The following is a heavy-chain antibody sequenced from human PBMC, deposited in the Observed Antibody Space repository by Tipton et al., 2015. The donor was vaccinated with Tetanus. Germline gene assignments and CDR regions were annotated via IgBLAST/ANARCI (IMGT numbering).Heavy chain of an antibody. CDR2: IYYSGNT. CDR3: ARTQWLVFFDY. J-gene: IGHJ4*02. Sequence: TLSLTCTVSGGSISSSSYYWGWIRQPPGKGLEWIGSIYYSGNTYYNPSLKSRVTISVDTSKNQFSLKLSSVTAADTAVYYCARTQWLVFFDYWGQGTLVTVSS. CDR1: GGSISSSSYY. D-gene: IGHD6-19*01. V-gene: IGHV4-39*01.